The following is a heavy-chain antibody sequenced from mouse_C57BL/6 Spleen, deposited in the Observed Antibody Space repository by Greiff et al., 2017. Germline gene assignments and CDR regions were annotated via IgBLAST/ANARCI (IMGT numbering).Heavy chain of an antibody. D-gene: IGHD2-4*01. CDR2: IYPGDGDT. CDR1: GYAFSSSW. Sequence: VQLQQSGPELVKPGASVKISCKASGYAFSSSWMNWVKQRPGKGLEWIGRIYPGDGDTNYNGKFKGKATLTADKSSSKAYMQLSSLTAVDSAVYFCARRGDYDAYAMDYWGQGTSVTVSS. J-gene: IGHJ4*01. CDR3: ARRGDYDAYAMDY. V-gene: IGHV1-82*01.